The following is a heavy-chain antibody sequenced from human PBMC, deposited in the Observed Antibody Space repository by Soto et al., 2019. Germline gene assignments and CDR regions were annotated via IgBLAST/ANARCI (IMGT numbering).Heavy chain of an antibody. V-gene: IGHV3-66*01. J-gene: IGHJ4*02. CDR2: IYSGGST. D-gene: IGHD3-10*01. Sequence: GGSLRLSCAASGFTVSSNYMSWVRQAPGKGLEWVSVIYSGGSTYYADSVKGRFTISRDNSKNTLYLQMNSLRAEDTAVYYCARSPPSMVRGVITRDYWGQGTLVTVSS. CDR1: GFTVSSNY. CDR3: ARSPPSMVRGVITRDY.